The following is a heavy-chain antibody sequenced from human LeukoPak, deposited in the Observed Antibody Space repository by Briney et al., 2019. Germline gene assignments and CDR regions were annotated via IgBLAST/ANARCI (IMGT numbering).Heavy chain of an antibody. Sequence: ASVKVSCKASGYTFTGYYMHWVRQAPGQGLEWMGWINPNSGGTNYAQKFQGRVTMTRDTSISTAYMELSRLRSDDTAVYYCARGVYSSSSEAKDFDYWGQGTLVTVSS. CDR3: ARGVYSSSSEAKDFDY. J-gene: IGHJ4*02. CDR1: GYTFTGYY. D-gene: IGHD6-6*01. CDR2: INPNSGGT. V-gene: IGHV1-2*02.